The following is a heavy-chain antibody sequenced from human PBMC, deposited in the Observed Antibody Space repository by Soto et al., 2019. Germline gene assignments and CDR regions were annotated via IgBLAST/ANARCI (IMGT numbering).Heavy chain of an antibody. CDR1: GFTFSDSA. V-gene: IGHV3-73*01. Sequence: GGSLRLSCAASGFTFSDSAIHWVRQASGKGLEWVGRIRSKANSYATAYAASMKGSLTISRDDSKNTAYLQMNSLKTEDTAVYYCTVRFCSGGNCYADYWGHGTLVTVSS. D-gene: IGHD2-15*01. CDR3: TVRFCSGGNCYADY. CDR2: IRSKANSYAT. J-gene: IGHJ4*01.